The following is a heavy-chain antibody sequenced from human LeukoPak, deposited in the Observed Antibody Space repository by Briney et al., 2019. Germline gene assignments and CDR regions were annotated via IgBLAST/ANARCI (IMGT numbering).Heavy chain of an antibody. CDR3: ARVRYYSDYVKCFDY. CDR1: GGSISSSNW. D-gene: IGHD5-12*01. CDR2: IYHSGST. Sequence: SGTLSLTCAVSGGSISSSNWWSWVRHPPGKGLEWIGEIYHSGSTNYNPSLKSRVTISVDKSKNQFSLKLSSVTAADTAVYYCARVRYYSDYVKCFDYWGQGTLVTVSS. J-gene: IGHJ4*02. V-gene: IGHV4-4*02.